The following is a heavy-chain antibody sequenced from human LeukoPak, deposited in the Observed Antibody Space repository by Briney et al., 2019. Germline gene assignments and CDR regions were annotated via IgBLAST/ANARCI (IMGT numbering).Heavy chain of an antibody. CDR1: GGPINGSNYY. Sequence: SETLSLTCTVSGGPINGSNYYWGWNRQPPGKGLEWIASIYSSGTTYYSPSLKSRVTISLDTSKNQFYLKLTSVTAADTAVYYCARAFWFDPWGQGLLVTVSS. CDR3: ARAFWFDP. V-gene: IGHV4-39*07. J-gene: IGHJ5*02. CDR2: IYSSGTT. D-gene: IGHD3-16*01.